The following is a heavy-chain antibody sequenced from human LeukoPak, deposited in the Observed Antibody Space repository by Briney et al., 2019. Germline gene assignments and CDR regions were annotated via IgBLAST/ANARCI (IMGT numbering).Heavy chain of an antibody. Sequence: GASVKVSCKASGYTFTGYYMHWVRQAPGQGLEWMGGINPNSGGTNYAQKFQGRVTMTRDTSISTAYMELSRLRSDDTAVYYCARYATGYSSSWYLNWFDPWGQGPLVTVSS. CDR2: INPNSGGT. J-gene: IGHJ5*02. CDR1: GYTFTGYY. V-gene: IGHV1-2*02. D-gene: IGHD6-13*01. CDR3: ARYATGYSSSWYLNWFDP.